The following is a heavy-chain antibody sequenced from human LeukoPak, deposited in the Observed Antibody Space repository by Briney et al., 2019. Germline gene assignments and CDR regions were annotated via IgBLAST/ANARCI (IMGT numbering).Heavy chain of an antibody. D-gene: IGHD5-18*01. CDR2: IYYSGST. CDR3: ARAPVGYSYGLRHIYHMDV. Sequence: PSETLSLTCTVSGYSISSGYYWGCIRQPPGKGLEWIGSIYYSGSTYYNPSLKSRVTISVDTSKNQFSLKLSSVTAADTAMYYCARAPVGYSYGLRHIYHMDVWGKGITVTVSS. CDR1: GYSISSGYY. V-gene: IGHV4-38-2*02. J-gene: IGHJ6*03.